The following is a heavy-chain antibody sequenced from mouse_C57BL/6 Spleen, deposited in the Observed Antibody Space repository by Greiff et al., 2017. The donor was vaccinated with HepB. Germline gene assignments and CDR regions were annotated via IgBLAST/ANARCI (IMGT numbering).Heavy chain of an antibody. CDR2: IYPGSGST. CDR3: ARNDYDGDYYAMDY. CDR1: GYTFTSYW. J-gene: IGHJ4*01. V-gene: IGHV1-55*01. Sequence: VQLQQSGAELVKPGASVKMSCKASGYTFTSYWITWVKQRPGPGLEWIGDIYPGSGSTNYNEKFKSKATLTVDTSSRTAYMQLSSLTSEDSAVYYCARNDYDGDYYAMDYWGQGTSVTVSS. D-gene: IGHD2-4*01.